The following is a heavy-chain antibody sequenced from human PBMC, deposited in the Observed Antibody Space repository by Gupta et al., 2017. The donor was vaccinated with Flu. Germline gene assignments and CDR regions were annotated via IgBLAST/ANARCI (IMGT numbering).Heavy chain of an antibody. D-gene: IGHD6-13*01. CDR1: GGSISSGSYY. Sequence: QLQLQESGPGLVKPSETVSLTCTVSGGSISSGSYYWGWIRQPPGKGLDWIGSIYYSGSNYYNPSLKRRVTISVDTSKNQFSLKLSSVTAADTAVYYCARLGYSSSWVDSWGQGTLVTVSS. CDR3: ARLGYSSSWVDS. J-gene: IGHJ4*02. CDR2: IYYSGSN. V-gene: IGHV4-39*01.